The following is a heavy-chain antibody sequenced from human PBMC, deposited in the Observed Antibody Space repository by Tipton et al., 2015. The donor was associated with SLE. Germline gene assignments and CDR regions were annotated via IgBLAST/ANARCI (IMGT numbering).Heavy chain of an antibody. V-gene: IGHV4-4*07. D-gene: IGHD6-19*01. J-gene: IGHJ5*02. CDR2: IYTSGST. CDR3: ARDLGIAGAAPYNWFDP. Sequence: TLSLTCTVSGGSISSYYWSWIRQPAGKGLEWIGRIYTSGSTNYNPSLKSRVTMSVDTSKNQFSLKLSSGTAADTAVYYCARDLGIAGAAPYNWFDPWGQVTLVTVST. CDR1: GGSISSYY.